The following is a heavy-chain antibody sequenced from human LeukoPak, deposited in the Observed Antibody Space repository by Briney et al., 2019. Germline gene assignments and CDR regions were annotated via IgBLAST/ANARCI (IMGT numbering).Heavy chain of an antibody. CDR3: AIWGGTETIGTIWYCPLDH. D-gene: IGHD2-2*01. CDR2: IGSGDDIT. CDR1: GFTFGKYI. V-gene: IGHV3-23*01. Sequence: GGSLRLSCTTSGFTFGKYIMTWVRQAPGNGLEWVSSIGSGDDITFYADSVKGRFRISRDDSKNTVFLQISSLRVEDTAIYYCAIWGGTETIGTIWYCPLDHWGQGTQVIVSS. J-gene: IGHJ4*02.